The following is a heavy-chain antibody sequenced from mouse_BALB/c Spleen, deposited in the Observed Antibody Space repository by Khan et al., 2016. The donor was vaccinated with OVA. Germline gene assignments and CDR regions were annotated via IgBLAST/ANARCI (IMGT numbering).Heavy chain of an antibody. V-gene: IGHV1-7*01. Sequence: VQLQQSGAELAKPGASVKMSCKASGYTFTTYWMHWVKQRPGQGLEWIGHINPTSGYTDYNEKFKDRATLSADKSSSTAYMQLSSLTSEDSAVYSSTRDRIDYWGQGTTLTVSS. CDR1: GYTFTTYW. CDR3: TRDRIDY. J-gene: IGHJ2*01. CDR2: INPTSGYT.